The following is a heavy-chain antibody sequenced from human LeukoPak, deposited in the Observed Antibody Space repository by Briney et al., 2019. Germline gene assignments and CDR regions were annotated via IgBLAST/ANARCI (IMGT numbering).Heavy chain of an antibody. D-gene: IGHD5-18*01. J-gene: IGHJ4*02. CDR3: ARDAVDTAMVTFDY. CDR2: ISSSGSPI. V-gene: IGHV3-11*01. Sequence: YISSSGSPIYYADSVKGRFTISRDNAKNSLYLQMNSLRAEDTAVYYCARDAVDTAMVTFDYWGQGTLVTVSS.